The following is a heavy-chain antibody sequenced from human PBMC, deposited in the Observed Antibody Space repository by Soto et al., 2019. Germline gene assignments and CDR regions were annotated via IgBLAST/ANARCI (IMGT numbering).Heavy chain of an antibody. V-gene: IGHV4-59*01. Sequence: SETLSLTCNVSGGSFSSDHWGWIRQPPGKGLEWIGKINNSGITNYNPSLKGRATISVDTSKNQFSLKLTSVTAADTAVYYCARDRPWDCSSSNYCYYYGLDVWGQGTTVTVS. CDR2: INNSGIT. J-gene: IGHJ6*02. CDR3: ARDRPWDCSSSNYCYYYGLDV. CDR1: GGSFSSDH. D-gene: IGHD2-2*01.